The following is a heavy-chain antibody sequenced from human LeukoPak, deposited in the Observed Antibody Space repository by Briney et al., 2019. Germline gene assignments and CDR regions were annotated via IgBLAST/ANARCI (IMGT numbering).Heavy chain of an antibody. CDR3: ARDPGVKVGATTPGAFDI. J-gene: IGHJ3*02. V-gene: IGHV1-18*01. CDR1: GYTFTSYG. D-gene: IGHD1-26*01. Sequence: GASVKVSCKSSGYTFTSYGISWVRQAPGQGLEWMGWISAYNGNTNYAQKLQGRVTMTTDTSTSTAYMELRSPRSDDTAVYYCARDPGVKVGATTPGAFDIWGQGTMVTVSS. CDR2: ISAYNGNT.